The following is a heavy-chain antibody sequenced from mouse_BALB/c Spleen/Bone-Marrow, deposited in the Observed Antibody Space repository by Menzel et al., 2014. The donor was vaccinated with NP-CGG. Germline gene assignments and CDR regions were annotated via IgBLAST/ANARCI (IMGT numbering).Heavy chain of an antibody. J-gene: IGHJ4*01. D-gene: IGHD2-1*01. V-gene: IGHV1-14*01. Sequence: VQLKQSGPELVKPGASVKMSCKASGYIFTDYVMNWVKQRPGQGLEWIGYIIPYNGGTKYNEKFKGKATLTSDKSSNTAYMELSSLTSEDSSVYYCARWDYGNLDFHMDYWGQGTSVTVSS. CDR2: IIPYNGGT. CDR3: ARWDYGNLDFHMDY. CDR1: GYIFTDYV.